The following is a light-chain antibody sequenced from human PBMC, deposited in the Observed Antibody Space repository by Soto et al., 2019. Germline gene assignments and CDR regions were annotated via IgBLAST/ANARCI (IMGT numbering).Light chain of an antibody. CDR2: DAS. CDR3: QQYNSYPIT. CDR1: QSISSW. V-gene: IGKV1-5*01. J-gene: IGKJ5*01. Sequence: DLQMTQSPSTLSASVGDRFTITCRASQSISSWLAWYQQKPGKAPKXXIYDASSLESGVPSRFSGSGSGTEFTLTISSLKTDDCATYYCQQYNSYPITFGQGTRLEIK.